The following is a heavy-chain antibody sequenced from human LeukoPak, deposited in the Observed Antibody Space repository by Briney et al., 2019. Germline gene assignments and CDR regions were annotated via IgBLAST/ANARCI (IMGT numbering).Heavy chain of an antibody. V-gene: IGHV4-39*01. Sequence: SETLSLTCTVSGDSLSSTSHYWGWIRQPPGKGLEWIGCIYFSGSNYYNPSHKSRLTIPVDTSKTQFSPKLSSVTAAYTAVYYCARQGYDMSWFDPWGQGTLVTVSS. J-gene: IGHJ5*02. CDR3: ARQGYDMSWFDP. D-gene: IGHD3-9*01. CDR1: GDSLSSTSHY. CDR2: IYFSGSN.